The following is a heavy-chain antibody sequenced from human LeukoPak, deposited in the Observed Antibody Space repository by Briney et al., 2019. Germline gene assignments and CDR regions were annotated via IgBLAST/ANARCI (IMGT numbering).Heavy chain of an antibody. Sequence: ASVKVSCKASGYTFTSYGISWVRQAPGQGLEWMGWISAYNGNTNYAQKLQGRVTMTADTSTSTAYMELRSLRSDDTAVYYCARDSRDYGGNSGNAFDIWGQGTMVTVSS. CDR3: ARDSRDYGGNSGNAFDI. D-gene: IGHD4-23*01. CDR2: ISAYNGNT. CDR1: GYTFTSYG. V-gene: IGHV1-18*01. J-gene: IGHJ3*02.